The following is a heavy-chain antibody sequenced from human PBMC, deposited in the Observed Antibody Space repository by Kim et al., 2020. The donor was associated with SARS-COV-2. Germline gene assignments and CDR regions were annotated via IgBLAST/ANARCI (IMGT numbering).Heavy chain of an antibody. CDR3: ARPLWFGESIDP. J-gene: IGHJ5*02. Sequence: HYHPSLKSRVTISVDTSKNRFSLKLSSVTAADTAVYYCARPLWFGESIDPWGQGTLVTVSS. V-gene: IGHV4-30-2*04. D-gene: IGHD3-10*01.